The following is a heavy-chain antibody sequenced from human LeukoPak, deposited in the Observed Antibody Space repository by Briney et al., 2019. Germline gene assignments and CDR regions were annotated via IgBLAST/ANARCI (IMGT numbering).Heavy chain of an antibody. CDR1: GYTFSAFY. V-gene: IGHV1-2*02. J-gene: IGHJ4*02. CDR3: ARDMTGGIWARATSFDH. CDR2: INPDSGGS. Sequence: ASVKVSCKTSGYTFSAFYIHWVRQAPGQGPEWMGWINPDSGGSEYGQKFQGRVTFTSDTSSTTVYMEVRSLKSDDTAVYYCARDMTGGIWARATSFDHWGQGTLVTVSS. D-gene: IGHD1-14*01.